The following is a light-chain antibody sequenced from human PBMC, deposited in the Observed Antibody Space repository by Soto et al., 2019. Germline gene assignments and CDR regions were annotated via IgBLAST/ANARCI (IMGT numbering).Light chain of an antibody. CDR2: KAS. Sequence: DIQMTQSPSTLSASVGDRVTITCRASQSISSWLAWYQQKPGKAPKVLIYKASSLESGVPSRFSGSGSGTEFNLTITSLKSDDFATYYCQQYNSYPRTFGHGTKV. J-gene: IGKJ1*01. V-gene: IGKV1-5*03. CDR1: QSISSW. CDR3: QQYNSYPRT.